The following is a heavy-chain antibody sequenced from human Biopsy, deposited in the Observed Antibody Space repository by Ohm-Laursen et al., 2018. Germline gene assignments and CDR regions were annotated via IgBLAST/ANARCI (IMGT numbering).Heavy chain of an antibody. J-gene: IGHJ6*02. D-gene: IGHD5-18*01. Sequence: SLRLSCAASGFDFSDYSMSWVRQAPGEGLEWVSSISSRSSDIYYADSVKGRFTISRGNSRDTLYLQMSSLRAEDTAVYYCAKDRYNYTPIGGFSMDVWGQGTTVTVSS. V-gene: IGHV3-21*06. CDR1: GFDFSDYS. CDR3: AKDRYNYTPIGGFSMDV. CDR2: ISSRSSDI.